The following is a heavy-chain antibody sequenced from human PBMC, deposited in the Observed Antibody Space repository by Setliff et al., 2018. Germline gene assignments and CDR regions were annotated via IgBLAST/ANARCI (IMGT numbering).Heavy chain of an antibody. Sequence: GGSLSLPCAASGLTFRTYAMSWVRQAPGKGLEWVSSTTGSGGDRDYADSVKGRFTISRDNSKNTLYLQMNSLRAEDTAVYYCVTSTIIIYYFDFWGQGTPVTVS. CDR1: GLTFRTYA. CDR3: VTSTIIIYYFDF. V-gene: IGHV3-23*01. CDR2: TTGSGGDR. J-gene: IGHJ4*02. D-gene: IGHD3-10*01.